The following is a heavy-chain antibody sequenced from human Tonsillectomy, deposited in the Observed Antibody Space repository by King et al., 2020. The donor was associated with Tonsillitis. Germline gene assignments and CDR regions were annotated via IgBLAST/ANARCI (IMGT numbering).Heavy chain of an antibody. Sequence: VQLQESGPGLVKPSQTLSLTCTVSGDSISSGSYYWSWIRQPAGKELEWIGRIYTSGSTNYNPSLKSRVNISVDTSENQFSLKLSSVTAADTAVYYCARYPYYYGSGSYYPDSGGQGTLVTVSS. J-gene: IGHJ4*02. D-gene: IGHD3-10*01. V-gene: IGHV4-61*02. CDR1: GDSISSGSYY. CDR2: IYTSGST. CDR3: ARYPYYYGSGSYYPDS.